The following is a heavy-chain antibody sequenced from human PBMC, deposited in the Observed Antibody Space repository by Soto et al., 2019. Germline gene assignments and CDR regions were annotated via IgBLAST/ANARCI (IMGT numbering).Heavy chain of an antibody. D-gene: IGHD4-17*01. J-gene: IGHJ3*02. CDR2: INPNSGGT. Sequence: GASVKVSCKASGYTFTGYYMHWVRQAPGQGLEWMGWINPNSGGTNYAQKFQGRVTMTRDTSISTAYMELSRLRSDDTAVYYCARGDAYGDYLDAFDIWGQGTMVTVSS. CDR3: ARGDAYGDYLDAFDI. CDR1: GYTFTGYY. V-gene: IGHV1-2*02.